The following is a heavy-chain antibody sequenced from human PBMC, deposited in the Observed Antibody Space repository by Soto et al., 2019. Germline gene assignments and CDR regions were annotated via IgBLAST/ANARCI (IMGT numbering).Heavy chain of an antibody. CDR2: IYYSGST. V-gene: IGHV4-31*03. Sequence: SETLSLTCTVSGGSISSGGYYWSWIRQHPGKGLEWIGYIYYSGSTYYNPSLKSRVTISVDTSKNQFSLKLSSVTAADTAVYCCARSRRTYYYDSSGYSATYFDAWGQGTLVTVSS. J-gene: IGHJ4*02. CDR3: ARSRRTYYYDSSGYSATYFDA. D-gene: IGHD3-22*01. CDR1: GGSISSGGYY.